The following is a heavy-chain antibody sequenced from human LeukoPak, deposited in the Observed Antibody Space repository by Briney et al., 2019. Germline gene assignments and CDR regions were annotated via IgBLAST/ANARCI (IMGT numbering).Heavy chain of an antibody. CDR2: ISSSGSAI. D-gene: IGHD1-26*01. J-gene: IGHJ4*02. CDR1: GFAFSSYV. CDR3: ATDLVGGTNY. V-gene: IGHV3-48*02. Sequence: GGSLRLSCVASGFAFSSYVMNWVRQAPGKGLEWVSYISSSGSAIYYADSVKGRFTISRDNAKNSLFLQVNSLRDEDTALYYCATDLVGGTNYWGQGTLVTVSS.